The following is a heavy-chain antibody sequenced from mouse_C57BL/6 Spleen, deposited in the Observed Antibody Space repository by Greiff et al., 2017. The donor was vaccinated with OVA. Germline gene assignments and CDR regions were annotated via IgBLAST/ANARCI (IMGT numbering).Heavy chain of an antibody. CDR3: ARKGDYDYDAWFAY. Sequence: VQLKQSGPELVKPGASVKISCKASGYSFTGYYMNWVKQSPEKSLEWIGEINPSTGGTTYNQKFKAKATLTVDKSSSTAYMQLKSLTSEDSAVYYCARKGDYDYDAWFAYWGQGTLVTVSA. CDR2: INPSTGGT. J-gene: IGHJ3*01. V-gene: IGHV1-42*01. CDR1: GYSFTGYY. D-gene: IGHD2-4*01.